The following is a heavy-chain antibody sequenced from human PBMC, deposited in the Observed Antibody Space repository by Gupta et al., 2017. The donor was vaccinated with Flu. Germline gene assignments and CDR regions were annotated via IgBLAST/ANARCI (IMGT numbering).Heavy chain of an antibody. CDR3: ARDRGPSSSWYNPDY. CDR2: IKPSGFNT. D-gene: IGHD6-13*01. CDR1: GYSFTSYY. Sequence: QVQLVQSGAEVKKPGASVKVSCKTSGYSFTSYYIHWVRQAPGQGLEWMGIIKPSGFNTNYAQKFQGMVTMTRDTSTSTVYMELSSLSSEDTALYYCARDRGPSSSWYNPDYWGQGALVTVSS. V-gene: IGHV1-46*01. J-gene: IGHJ4*02.